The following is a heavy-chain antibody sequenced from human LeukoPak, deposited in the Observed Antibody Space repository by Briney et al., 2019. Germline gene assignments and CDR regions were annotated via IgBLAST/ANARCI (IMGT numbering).Heavy chain of an antibody. CDR3: AKGRVYSSSSDSPFDY. J-gene: IGHJ4*02. D-gene: IGHD6-6*01. CDR1: GFTFDDYA. V-gene: IGHV3-9*01. Sequence: QPGGSLRLSCAASGFTFDDYAMHWVRQAPGKGLEWVSGISWNSGSIGYADSVKGRFTISRDNAKNSLYLQMNSLRAEDTALYYCAKGRVYSSSSDSPFDYWGQGTLVTVSS. CDR2: ISWNSGSI.